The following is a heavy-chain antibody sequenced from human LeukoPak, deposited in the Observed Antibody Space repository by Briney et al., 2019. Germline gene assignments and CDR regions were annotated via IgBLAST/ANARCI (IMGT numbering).Heavy chain of an antibody. Sequence: ASVKVSCKASGGTFSSYTISWVRQAPGQGFEWMGRIIPILGIANYAQKFQGRVTITADKSTSTAYMELSSPRSEDTAVYYCARAPYDFWSGYLYYFDYWGQGTLVTVSS. J-gene: IGHJ4*02. D-gene: IGHD3-3*01. CDR3: ARAPYDFWSGYLYYFDY. CDR2: IIPILGIA. CDR1: GGTFSSYT. V-gene: IGHV1-69*02.